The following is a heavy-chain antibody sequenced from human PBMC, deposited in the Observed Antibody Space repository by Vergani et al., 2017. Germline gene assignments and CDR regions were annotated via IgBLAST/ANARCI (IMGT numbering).Heavy chain of an antibody. D-gene: IGHD4-23*01. Sequence: QVQLQESGPGLVKPSETLSLTCTVSGGSISSYYWSWIRQPPGKGLEWIGYIYYSGRTNYNPSLKSRVTISVDTSKNQFSLKLSSVTAADTAVYYCARAFYGGNDCFDYWGQGTLVTVSS. V-gene: IGHV4-59*01. CDR3: ARAFYGGNDCFDY. CDR1: GGSISSYY. CDR2: IYYSGRT. J-gene: IGHJ4*02.